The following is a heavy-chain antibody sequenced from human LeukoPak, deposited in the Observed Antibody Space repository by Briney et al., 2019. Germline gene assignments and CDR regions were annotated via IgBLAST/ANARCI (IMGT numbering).Heavy chain of an antibody. Sequence: GGSLRLSCAASGFTFSSYSMNWVRQAPGKGLEWVSYISSSSSTIYYADSVKGRFTISRDNAKNSLYLQMNSLRAEDTAVYYCAREYYDSSGYYYIHFDYWGQGTLVTVSS. D-gene: IGHD3-22*01. CDR3: AREYYDSSGYYYIHFDY. CDR2: ISSSSSTI. V-gene: IGHV3-48*04. CDR1: GFTFSSYS. J-gene: IGHJ4*02.